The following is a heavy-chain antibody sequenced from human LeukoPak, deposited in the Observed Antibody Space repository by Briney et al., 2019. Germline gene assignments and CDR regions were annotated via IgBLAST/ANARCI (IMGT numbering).Heavy chain of an antibody. CDR3: ARVMLGSYYSDAFDI. CDR2: INPNSGGT. J-gene: IGHJ3*02. D-gene: IGHD1-26*01. CDR1: GYTFTGYY. Sequence: ASVKVSCKASGYTFTGYYMHWVRQAPGQGREWMGWINPNSGGTNYAQKLQGRVTMTRDTSISTAYMELSRLRSDETAVYYCARVMLGSYYSDAFDIWGQGTMVTVSS. V-gene: IGHV1-2*02.